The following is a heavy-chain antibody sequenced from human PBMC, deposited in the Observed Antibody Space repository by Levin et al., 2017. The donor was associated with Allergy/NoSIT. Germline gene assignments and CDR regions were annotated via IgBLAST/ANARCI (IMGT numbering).Heavy chain of an antibody. Sequence: ASVKVSCKASGFPLTAHWVRQAPGQRLEWMGWINAGDGNTRYSQKLQARVTFTGDSFASTVYMELSSLTSEDTAVYYCARDRRSGNTDGFDIWGQGTMVTVSS. J-gene: IGHJ3*02. D-gene: IGHD1-26*01. CDR3: ARDRRSGNTDGFDI. CDR2: INAGDGNT. CDR1: GFPLTA. V-gene: IGHV1-3*01.